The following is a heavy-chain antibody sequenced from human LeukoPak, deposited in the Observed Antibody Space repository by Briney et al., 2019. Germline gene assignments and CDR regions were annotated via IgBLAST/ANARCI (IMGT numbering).Heavy chain of an antibody. CDR3: ARASSIAVAGTPSYYYGMDV. J-gene: IGHJ6*02. V-gene: IGHV3-66*01. Sequence: GGSLRLSCAASGFTVSSNYMSWVRQAPGKGLEWVSVIYSGGSTYYADSVKGRFTISRDNSQNTLYLQMNRLRAEDTAVYYCARASSIAVAGTPSYYYGMDVWGQGTTVTVSS. D-gene: IGHD6-19*01. CDR1: GFTVSSNY. CDR2: IYSGGST.